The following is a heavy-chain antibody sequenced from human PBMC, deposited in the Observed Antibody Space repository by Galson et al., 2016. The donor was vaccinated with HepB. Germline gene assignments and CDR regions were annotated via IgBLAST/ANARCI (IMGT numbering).Heavy chain of an antibody. CDR1: GFTLSSYW. D-gene: IGHD3-3*01. Sequence: SLRLSCAASGFTLSSYWMHWVRQAPGKGLVWVSRINGDGSDTWYVDSVKGRFTISGDNAKNTLYLEMNSLRVEDTAVYYCARTFWSGYRAFDYWGQGTLVTVSS. V-gene: IGHV3-74*01. CDR2: INGDGSDT. CDR3: ARTFWSGYRAFDY. J-gene: IGHJ4*02.